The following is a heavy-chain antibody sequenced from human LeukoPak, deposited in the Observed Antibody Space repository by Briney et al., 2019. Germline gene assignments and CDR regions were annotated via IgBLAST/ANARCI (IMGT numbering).Heavy chain of an antibody. Sequence: PSETLSLTCSVSGGSISTHYWSWIRRPPGKGLEWIGYIYYNGETYYYPSLQSRVTISVDTSNNLFSLKLTSVTAADTALYYCARLLDNDSSGYPDTFDMWGQGTMVTVSS. CDR2: IYYNGET. CDR1: GGSISTHY. J-gene: IGHJ3*02. V-gene: IGHV4-59*11. CDR3: ARLLDNDSSGYPDTFDM. D-gene: IGHD3-22*01.